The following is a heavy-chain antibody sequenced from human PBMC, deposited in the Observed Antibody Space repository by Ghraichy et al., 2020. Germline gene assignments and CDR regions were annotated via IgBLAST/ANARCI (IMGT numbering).Heavy chain of an antibody. CDR3: AKGAIVVVPAAPRGWFDP. J-gene: IGHJ5*02. CDR1: GFTFSSYA. V-gene: IGHV3-23*01. Sequence: GGSLRLSCAASGFTFSSYAMSWVRQAPGKGLEWVSAISGSGGSTYYADSVKGRFTISRDNSKNTLYLQMNSLRAEDTAVYYCAKGAIVVVPAAPRGWFDPWGQGTLVTVSS. D-gene: IGHD2-2*01. CDR2: ISGSGGST.